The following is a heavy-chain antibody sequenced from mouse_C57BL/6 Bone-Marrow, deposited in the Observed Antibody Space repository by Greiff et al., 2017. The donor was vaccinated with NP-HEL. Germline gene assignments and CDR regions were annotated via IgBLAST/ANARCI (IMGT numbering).Heavy chain of an antibody. D-gene: IGHD2-2*01. J-gene: IGHJ2*01. Sequence: ESGPGLVKPSQSLSLTCSVTGYSITSGYYWNWIRQFPGNKLEWMGYISYDGSNNYNPSLKNRISITRDTSKNQFFLKLNSVTTEDTATYYCARDQGMVTTWSPYYFDYWGQGTTLTVSS. CDR1: GYSITSGYY. CDR3: ARDQGMVTTWSPYYFDY. V-gene: IGHV3-6*01. CDR2: ISYDGSN.